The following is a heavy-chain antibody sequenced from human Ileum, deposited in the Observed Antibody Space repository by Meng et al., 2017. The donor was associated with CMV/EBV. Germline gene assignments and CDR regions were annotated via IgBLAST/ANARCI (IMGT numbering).Heavy chain of an antibody. V-gene: IGHV4-34*01. J-gene: IGHJ4*02. CDR3: ARGLASGWPDY. CDR2: ITHSGRT. CDR1: GGSVTGYS. Sequence: QVPLPQGAEGTFSPPAPLAGACAVFGGSVTGYSWSWFRQSPGKGLEWIGEITHSGRTSYNLSFKSRVTISVDMSKYQFSLKLTSVTAADTAIYSCARGLASGWPDYWGQGTLVTVSS. D-gene: IGHD3-10*01.